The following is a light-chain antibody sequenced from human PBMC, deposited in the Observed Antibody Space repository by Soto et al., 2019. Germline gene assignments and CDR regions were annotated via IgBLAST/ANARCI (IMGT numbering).Light chain of an antibody. V-gene: IGKV3-20*01. CDR1: QSGSSSY. Sequence: IVLTMSTAALSLSGGERATLSCRASQSGSSSYLAWYQQKPGQAPRLLLYGASSRATGIPDTFSGSASGTEFTLTICSLQPEDFAIYYCQQYNSYSPWTFGQGTKVDIK. CDR2: GAS. CDR3: QQYNSYSPWT. J-gene: IGKJ1*01.